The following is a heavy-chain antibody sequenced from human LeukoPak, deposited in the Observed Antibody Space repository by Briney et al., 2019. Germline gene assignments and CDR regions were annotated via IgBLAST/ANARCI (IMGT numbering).Heavy chain of an antibody. CDR3: ARDLYYDSSGYYDY. Sequence: SETLSLTCTVSGGSISSGSYYWSWIRQPAGKGLEWIGRIYTSGSTNYNPSLKSRVTISVDTSKNQFSLKLSSVTAADTAVYYCARDLYYDSSGYYDYWGQGTLVTVSS. CDR1: GGSISSGSYY. J-gene: IGHJ4*02. CDR2: IYTSGST. D-gene: IGHD3-22*01. V-gene: IGHV4-61*02.